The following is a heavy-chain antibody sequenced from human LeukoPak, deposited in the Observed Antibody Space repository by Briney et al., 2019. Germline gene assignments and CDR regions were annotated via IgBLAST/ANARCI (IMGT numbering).Heavy chain of an antibody. D-gene: IGHD4-23*01. J-gene: IGHJ4*02. CDR3: VRDRGYSTFDY. CDR2: ISGSGTNT. V-gene: IGHV3-11*04. Sequence: GGSLRLSCAASGFIFSDYYMSWIRQAPGKGLEWVSRISGSGTNTYYADSVKGRFTISRDNAKKSVLLQMNSLRVEDTAMYYCVRDRGYSTFDYWGQGTLVTVSS. CDR1: GFIFSDYY.